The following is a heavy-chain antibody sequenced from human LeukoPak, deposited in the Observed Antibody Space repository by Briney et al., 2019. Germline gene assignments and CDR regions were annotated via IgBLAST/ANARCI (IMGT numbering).Heavy chain of an antibody. CDR3: ARGTLHHGWVVAATSSGFDP. CDR2: IYYSGTT. J-gene: IGHJ5*02. V-gene: IGHV4-59*01. D-gene: IGHD2-15*01. CDR1: GGSISSYY. Sequence: PSEALSLTCTVSGGSISSYYWSWIRQPPGKGLEWIGYIYYSGTTNYNPSLKSRVTISVDTSKNQFSLKLSSVTAADTAVYYCARGTLHHGWVVAATSSGFDPWGQGTLVTVSS.